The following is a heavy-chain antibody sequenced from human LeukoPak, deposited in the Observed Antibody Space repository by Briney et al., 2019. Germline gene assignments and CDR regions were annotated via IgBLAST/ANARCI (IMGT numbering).Heavy chain of an antibody. Sequence: SETLSLTCTVSGGSISSYDWSWIRQPAGKGLEWIGRIYTSGSTNYNPSLKSRVTISVDTFKNQFSMKLTSVTAADTAVYSCAKYVKYDFWSGQGWFDPWGQGTLVTVSS. CDR1: GGSISSYD. D-gene: IGHD3-3*01. V-gene: IGHV4-4*07. CDR3: AKYVKYDFWSGQGWFDP. CDR2: IYTSGST. J-gene: IGHJ5*02.